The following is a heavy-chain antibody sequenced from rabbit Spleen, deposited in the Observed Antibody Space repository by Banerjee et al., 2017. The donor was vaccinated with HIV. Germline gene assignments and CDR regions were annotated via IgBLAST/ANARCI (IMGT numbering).Heavy chain of an antibody. CDR2: IAGSSSGFT. D-gene: IGHD7-1*01. J-gene: IGHJ6*01. CDR1: GVSFSSSSY. Sequence: QSLEESGGDLVKPGASLTLTCTASGVSFSSSSYMCWVRQAPGKGLEWISCIAGSSSGFTYSATWAKGRFTCSKTSSTTVTLQMTRLTAADTATYFCARFYAGYGDFGYAAMWGQGTLVTVS. CDR3: ARFYAGYGDFGYAAM. V-gene: IGHV1S40*01.